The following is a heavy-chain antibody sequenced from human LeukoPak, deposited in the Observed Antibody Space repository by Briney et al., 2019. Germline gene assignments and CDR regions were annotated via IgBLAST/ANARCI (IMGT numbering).Heavy chain of an antibody. Sequence: SQTLSLTCTVSGGSISSGSYYWSWIRQPAGKGLEWIGRIYTSGSTNYNPSLKSRVTISVDTSKNQFSLKLSSVTAADTAVYYCARVEEGYGSGRRENYYYYYMDVWGKGTTVTISS. CDR3: ARVEEGYGSGRRENYYYYYMDV. V-gene: IGHV4-61*02. J-gene: IGHJ6*03. CDR2: IYTSGST. CDR1: GGSISSGSYY. D-gene: IGHD3-10*01.